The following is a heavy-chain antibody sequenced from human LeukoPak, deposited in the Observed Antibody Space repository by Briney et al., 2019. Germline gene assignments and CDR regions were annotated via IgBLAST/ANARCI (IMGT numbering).Heavy chain of an antibody. Sequence: ASVKVSCKASGYTFTSYGISWVRQAPGQGLEWMGWISAYNGNTNYAQKLQGRVTMTTDISTSTAYMELRSLRSDDTAVYYCARDQMTTVSNGPDHYYYGMDVWGQGTTVTVSS. D-gene: IGHD4-11*01. J-gene: IGHJ6*02. CDR2: ISAYNGNT. CDR3: ARDQMTTVSNGPDHYYYGMDV. V-gene: IGHV1-18*01. CDR1: GYTFTSYG.